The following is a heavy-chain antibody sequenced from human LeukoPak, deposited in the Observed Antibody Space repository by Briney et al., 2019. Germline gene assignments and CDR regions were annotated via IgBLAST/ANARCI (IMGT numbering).Heavy chain of an antibody. J-gene: IGHJ4*02. D-gene: IGHD6-13*01. V-gene: IGHV3-33*01. CDR1: GFTFSSYG. CDR2: IWYDGSNK. CDR3: ARELIAAAGTGAFDY. Sequence: GGSLRLSCAASGFTFSSYGMHWVRKAPGKGLEWVAVIWYDGSNKYYADSVKDRFTISRDNSKNTLYLQMNSLRAEDTAVYYCARELIAAAGTGAFDYWGQGTLVTVSS.